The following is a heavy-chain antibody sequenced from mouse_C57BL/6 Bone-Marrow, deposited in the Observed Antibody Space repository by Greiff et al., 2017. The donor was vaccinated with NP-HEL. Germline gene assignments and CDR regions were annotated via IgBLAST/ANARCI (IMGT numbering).Heavy chain of an antibody. CDR2: ISSGGSYT. D-gene: IGHD1-1*01. CDR1: GFTFSSYG. V-gene: IGHV5-6*02. Sequence: EVMLVESGGDLVKPGGSLKLSCAASGFTFSSYGMSWVRQTPDKRLEWVATISSGGSYTYYPDRVKGRFTISRDNAKNTLYLQMSSLKSEDTAMYYCARVLYGSSYVGYYFDYWGQGTTLTVSS. CDR3: ARVLYGSSYVGYYFDY. J-gene: IGHJ2*01.